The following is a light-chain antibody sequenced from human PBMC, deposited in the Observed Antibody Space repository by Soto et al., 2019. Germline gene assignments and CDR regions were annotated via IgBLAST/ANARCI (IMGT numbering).Light chain of an antibody. J-gene: IGKJ2*01. Sequence: DIQMTQSPSSLSTSVGDRVTITCRASQSISTSLNWYQQKSGQAPRLLIYATSRLQSGVPSRFSGSGPGTDFTLIISTLQPEDFATYFCQQSYTTPYTFGQGTKLEI. CDR1: QSISTS. CDR2: ATS. V-gene: IGKV1-39*01. CDR3: QQSYTTPYT.